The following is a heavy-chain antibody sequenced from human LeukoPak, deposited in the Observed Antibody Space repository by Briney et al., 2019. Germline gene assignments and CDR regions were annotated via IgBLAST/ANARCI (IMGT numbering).Heavy chain of an antibody. J-gene: IGHJ4*02. D-gene: IGHD2-15*01. CDR2: IWYDGSNK. CDR3: ARSLNIVVVVAAY. V-gene: IGHV3-33*01. Sequence: GGSLRLSCAASGFTFSSYGMHWVRQAPGKGLEWVAVIWYDGSNKYYADSVKGRFTISRDNSKNTLYLQMNSLRAEDTAVCYCARSLNIVVVVAAYWGQGTLVTVSS. CDR1: GFTFSSYG.